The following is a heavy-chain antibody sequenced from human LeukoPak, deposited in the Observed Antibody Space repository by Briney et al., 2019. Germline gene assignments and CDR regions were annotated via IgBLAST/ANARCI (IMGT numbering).Heavy chain of an antibody. CDR2: MNPNSGNT. CDR3: ARAYQTTLRYFDYGMDV. V-gene: IGHV1-8*01. D-gene: IGHD3-9*01. Sequence: ASVKVSCEASGYTFTSYDINWVRQATGQGLEWMGWMNPNSGNTGYAQKFQGRVTMTRNTSISTAYMELSSLRSEDTAVYYCARAYQTTLRYFDYGMDVWGQGTTVTVSS. J-gene: IGHJ6*02. CDR1: GYTFTSYD.